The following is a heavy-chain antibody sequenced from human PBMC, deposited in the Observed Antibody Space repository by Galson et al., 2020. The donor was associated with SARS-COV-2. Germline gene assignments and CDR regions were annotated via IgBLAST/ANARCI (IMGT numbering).Heavy chain of an antibody. CDR2: IYYSGST. CDR3: ARESKWFYDAFDI. CDR1: GGSISSGDYY. D-gene: IGHD3-22*01. Sequence: SETLSLTCTVSGGSISSGDYYWSWIRQPPGKGLEWIGYIYYSGSTYYNPSLKSRVTISVDTSKNQFSLKLSSVTAADTAVYYCARESKWFYDAFDIWGQGTMVTVSS. V-gene: IGHV4-30-4*08. J-gene: IGHJ3*02.